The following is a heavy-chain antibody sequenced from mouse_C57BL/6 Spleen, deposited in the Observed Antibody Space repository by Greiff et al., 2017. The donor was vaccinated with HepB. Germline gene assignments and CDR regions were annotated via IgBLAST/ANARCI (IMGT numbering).Heavy chain of an antibody. Sequence: EVMLVESGGGLVKPGGSLKLSCAASGFTFSSYAMSWVRQTPEKRLEWVATISDGGSYTYYPDNVKGRFTISRDNAKNNLYPQMSHLKSEDTALYYCARVRDYDGACFAYWGKGTLVTVSA. CDR1: GFTFSSYA. D-gene: IGHD2-4*01. CDR2: ISDGGSYT. J-gene: IGHJ3*01. CDR3: ARVRDYDGACFAY. V-gene: IGHV5-4*03.